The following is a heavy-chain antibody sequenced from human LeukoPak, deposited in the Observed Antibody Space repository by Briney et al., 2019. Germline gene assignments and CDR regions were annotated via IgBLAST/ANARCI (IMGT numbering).Heavy chain of an antibody. CDR1: GGSISSGGYY. D-gene: IGHD2-8*01. V-gene: IGHV4-31*03. Sequence: KSSETLSLTCTVSGGSISSGGYYWSWIRQHPGKGLEWIGYIYYSGSTYYNPSLKSRVTISVDTSKNQFSLKLSSVTAADTAVYYCARDPMVYALGAFDIWGQGTMVTVSS. J-gene: IGHJ3*02. CDR2: IYYSGST. CDR3: ARDPMVYALGAFDI.